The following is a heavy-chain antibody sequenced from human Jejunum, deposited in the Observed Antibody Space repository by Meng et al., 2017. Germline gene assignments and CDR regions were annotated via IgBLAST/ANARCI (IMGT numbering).Heavy chain of an antibody. Sequence: EVQLLESGGGLVQPGGSLTLSCVGSEFSFSNSAMTWVRQAPGKGLEWVSSLSGSGRSAYYAESVKGRFTISRDDSRNTVYLHMTSLRVEDSALYFCAKERSVIPGACGHWGRGTLVTVSS. J-gene: IGHJ4*01. D-gene: IGHD3-16*02. CDR1: EFSFSNSA. CDR2: LSGSGRSA. V-gene: IGHV3-23*01. CDR3: AKERSVIPGACGH.